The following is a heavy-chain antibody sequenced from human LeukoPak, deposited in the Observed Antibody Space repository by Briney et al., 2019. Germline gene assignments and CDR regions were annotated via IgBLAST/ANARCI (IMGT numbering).Heavy chain of an antibody. Sequence: PGRSLRLSCAASGFTFSNAWMSWVRQAPGKGLEWVGRIKSKTDGGTTDYAAPVKGRFTISRDDSKNTLYLQMNSLKTEDTAVYYCTTEAEFLMVRGSAGPVPFDYWGQGTLVTVSS. V-gene: IGHV3-15*01. CDR2: IKSKTDGGTT. CDR1: GFTFSNAW. CDR3: TTEAEFLMVRGSAGPVPFDY. D-gene: IGHD3-10*01. J-gene: IGHJ4*02.